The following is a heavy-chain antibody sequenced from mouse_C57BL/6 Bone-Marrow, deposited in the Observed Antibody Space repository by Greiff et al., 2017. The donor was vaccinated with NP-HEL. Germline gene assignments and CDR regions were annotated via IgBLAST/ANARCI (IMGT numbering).Heavy chain of an antibody. CDR1: GFNIKDYY. CDR3: ASSLKFIPWFAY. J-gene: IGHJ3*01. CDR2: IDPEDGET. V-gene: IGHV14-2*01. Sequence: VQLKESGAELVKPGASVKLSCTASGFNIKDYYMHWVKQRTEQGLEWIGRIDPEDGETKYAPKFQGKATITADTSSNTAYLQLSSLTSEDTAVYYCASSLKFIPWFAYWGQGTLFTVSA. D-gene: IGHD6-1*01.